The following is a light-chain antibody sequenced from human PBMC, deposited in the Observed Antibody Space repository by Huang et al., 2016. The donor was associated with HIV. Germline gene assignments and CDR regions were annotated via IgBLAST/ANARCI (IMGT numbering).Light chain of an antibody. CDR1: QSVSSSY. Sequence: EIVLTQSPGTLSLSPGERATLSCRASQSVSSSYLAWYQQKPGQAPRILIYGASSRATGIPDRFSGSGSGTDFTLSISRLEPEDFAVYYCQQYGSSALTFGGGTKVGIK. CDR2: GAS. J-gene: IGKJ4*01. V-gene: IGKV3-20*01. CDR3: QQYGSSALT.